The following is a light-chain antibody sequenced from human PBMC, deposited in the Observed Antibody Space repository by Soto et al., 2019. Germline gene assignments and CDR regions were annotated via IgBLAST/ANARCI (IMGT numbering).Light chain of an antibody. J-gene: IGKJ4*01. CDR1: QGISHD. Sequence: AIRMTQSPSSLSASTGYRVTITCRASQGISHDLGWYQQKPGKAPKLLISASSSLQSGVSSRFSGSGSGTDFTLTISSLQPEDFATYYCLQNYNSPLTFGGGTKVDIK. V-gene: IGKV1-6*01. CDR3: LQNYNSPLT. CDR2: ASS.